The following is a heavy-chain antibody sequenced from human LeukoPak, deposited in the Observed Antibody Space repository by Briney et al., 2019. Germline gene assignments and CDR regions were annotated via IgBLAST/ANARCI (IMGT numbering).Heavy chain of an antibody. V-gene: IGHV3-21*01. Sequence: GGSLRLSCAASGFTFSSYSMNWVRQAPGKGLEWVSSISSSSSYIYYADSVKGRFTISRDNAKNSLYLQMNSLRAEDTAVYYCARDHPRITMVRGVPKDYWGQGTLVTASS. CDR2: ISSSSSYI. CDR1: GFTFSSYS. CDR3: ARDHPRITMVRGVPKDY. D-gene: IGHD3-10*01. J-gene: IGHJ4*02.